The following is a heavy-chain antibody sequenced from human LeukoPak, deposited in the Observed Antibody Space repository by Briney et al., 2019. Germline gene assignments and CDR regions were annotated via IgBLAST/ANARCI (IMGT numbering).Heavy chain of an antibody. J-gene: IGHJ4*02. D-gene: IGHD1-26*01. CDR3: ARSQVGATTG. CDR1: GFTFGSYS. CDR2: ISSSSSYI. Sequence: GGSLRLSCAASGFTFGSYSMNWVRQAPGKGLEWVSSISSSSSYIYYADSVKGRFTISRDNAKNSLYLQMNSLRAEDTAVYYCARSQVGATTGWGLGTLVTVSS. V-gene: IGHV3-21*01.